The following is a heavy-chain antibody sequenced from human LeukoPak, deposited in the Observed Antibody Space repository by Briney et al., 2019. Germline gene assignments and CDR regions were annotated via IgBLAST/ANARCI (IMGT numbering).Heavy chain of an antibody. V-gene: IGHV3-30*02. CDR1: GLTFSSYG. CDR3: AKDWCSSTSCYRDYYYYYMDV. D-gene: IGHD2-2*02. CDR2: IRYDGSNK. Sequence: GGSLRLSCAASGLTFSSYGMHWVRQAPGKGLVWVAFIRYDGSNKYYADSVKGRFTISRDNSKNTLYLQMNSLRAEDTAVYYCAKDWCSSTSCYRDYYYYYMDVWGKGTTVTVSS. J-gene: IGHJ6*03.